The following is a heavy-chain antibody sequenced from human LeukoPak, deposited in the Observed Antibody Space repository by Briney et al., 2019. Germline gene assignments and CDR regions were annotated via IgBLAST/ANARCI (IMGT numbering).Heavy chain of an antibody. CDR3: ARDGWFGDYNWFDP. J-gene: IGHJ5*02. V-gene: IGHV3-48*01. CDR2: ISSASNTI. CDR1: GFTFSSYS. Sequence: GESLRLSCAASGFTFSSYSMNWVRQAPGKGLQWVSYISSASNTIYYADSVKGRFTISGDNAKNSLYLQMNSLRAEDTAMYYCARDGWFGDYNWFDPWGQGTLVTVSS. D-gene: IGHD3-10*01.